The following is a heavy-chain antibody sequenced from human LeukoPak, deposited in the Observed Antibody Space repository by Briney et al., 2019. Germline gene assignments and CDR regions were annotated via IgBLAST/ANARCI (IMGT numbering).Heavy chain of an antibody. Sequence: SQTLSLTCTVSGGSISSGDYYWSWIRQPPGKGLEWIGYIYYSGSTYYNPSLQSRVTISVATSKNQFSLKLSSVTAADTAVYYCARLYYDFWSGYYTHYFDYWGQGTLVTVSS. J-gene: IGHJ4*02. V-gene: IGHV4-30-4*08. CDR3: ARLYYDFWSGYYTHYFDY. CDR1: GGSISSGDYY. CDR2: IYYSGST. D-gene: IGHD3-3*01.